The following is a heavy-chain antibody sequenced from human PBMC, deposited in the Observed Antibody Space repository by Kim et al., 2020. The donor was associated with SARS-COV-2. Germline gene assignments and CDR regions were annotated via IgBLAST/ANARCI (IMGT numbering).Heavy chain of an antibody. CDR3: AKDPPSDY. Sequence: GGSKSCAGGVKGRFTSSRDNSKDTLYLQMNSRRAEDTAVYYCAKDPPSDYWGQGTLVTVSS. V-gene: IGHV3-23*01. J-gene: IGHJ4*02. CDR2: GGSK.